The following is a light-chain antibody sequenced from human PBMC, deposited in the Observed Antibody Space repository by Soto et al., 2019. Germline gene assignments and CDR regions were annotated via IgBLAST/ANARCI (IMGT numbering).Light chain of an antibody. CDR3: QHYNSYSEA. CDR2: GAS. Sequence: AVQMTQSPSSLSASVGDRVIITCRASQDIRNDLGWYQQKPGKPPKVLIYGASNLQSGVPPRFSGSGSGTDFTLAISSLQPEDFATYYCQHYNSYSEAFGQGTKVDIK. CDR1: QDIRND. V-gene: IGKV1-6*01. J-gene: IGKJ1*01.